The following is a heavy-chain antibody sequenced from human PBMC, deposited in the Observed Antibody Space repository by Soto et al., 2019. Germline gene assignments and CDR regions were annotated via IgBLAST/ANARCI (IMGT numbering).Heavy chain of an antibody. J-gene: IGHJ4*02. D-gene: IGHD1-1*01. Sequence: QVHLVQSGAEVKKPGASVKVSCKGSGYAFTTYGITWVRQAPGQGLEWMGCISAHNGNTNYAQKLQGRVTVTRDTSTSTAYMELMSLRSDDTAVYYCARGRYGDYWGQGALVTVSS. V-gene: IGHV1-18*01. CDR3: ARGRYGDY. CDR1: GYAFTTYG. CDR2: ISAHNGNT.